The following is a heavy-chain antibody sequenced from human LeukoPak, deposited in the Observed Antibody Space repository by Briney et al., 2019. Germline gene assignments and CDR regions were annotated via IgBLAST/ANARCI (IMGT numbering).Heavy chain of an antibody. CDR3: ARDRDSGSYFGSHPSPGY. CDR1: GYTFTSYY. Sequence: ASVKVSCKASGYTFTSYYMHWVRQAPGQGLEWMGIINPSSGSTSYAQKFQGRVTMTRDTSTSTVYMELSSLRSEDTAVYYCARDRDSGSYFGSHPSPGYWGQGTLVTVSS. CDR2: INPSSGST. J-gene: IGHJ4*02. V-gene: IGHV1-46*01. D-gene: IGHD1-26*01.